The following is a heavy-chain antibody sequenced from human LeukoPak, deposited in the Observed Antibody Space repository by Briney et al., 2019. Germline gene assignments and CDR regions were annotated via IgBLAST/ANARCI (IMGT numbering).Heavy chain of an antibody. CDR3: ARVELPIAVAGDDY. CDR1: GFTFSSYG. Sequence: PGRSLRLSCAASGFTFSSYGMHWVRQAPGKGLEWVAVISYDGSNKYYADSVKGRFTISRDNSKNTLYLQMNSLRAEDTAVYYCARVELPIAVAGDDYWGQGTLVTVSS. CDR2: ISYDGSNK. V-gene: IGHV3-30*03. D-gene: IGHD6-19*01. J-gene: IGHJ4*02.